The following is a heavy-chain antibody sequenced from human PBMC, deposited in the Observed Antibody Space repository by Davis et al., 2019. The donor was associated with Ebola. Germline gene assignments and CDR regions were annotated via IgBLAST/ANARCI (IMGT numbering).Heavy chain of an antibody. J-gene: IGHJ4*02. V-gene: IGHV6-1*01. CDR1: GDSVSGNNVA. CDR2: TFYRSKWFN. Sequence: SQTLSLTCAISGDSVSGNNVAWNWIRQSPSRGLEWLGRTFYRSKWFNEYAVSVRGRMTINPDTSKNQLSLQLNSVTPDDTGVYYCARNSGRYFDFWGQGTLVTVSS. CDR3: ARNSGRYFDF. D-gene: IGHD5-12*01.